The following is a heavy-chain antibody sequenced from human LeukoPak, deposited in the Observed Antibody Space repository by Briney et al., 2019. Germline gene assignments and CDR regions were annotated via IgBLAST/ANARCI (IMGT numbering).Heavy chain of an antibody. CDR1: GGSISSYY. D-gene: IGHD1-26*01. J-gene: IGHJ6*03. V-gene: IGHV4-4*07. CDR2: IYTSGST. CDR3: ARVSFELYYMDV. Sequence: SETLSLTCTVSGGSISSYYWSWIRQPAGKGLEWIGRIYTSGSTNYSRSLKSRVTMSVGTSKNQFSPKLTSVTAADTAVYYCARVSFELYYMDVWGKGTTVTVSS.